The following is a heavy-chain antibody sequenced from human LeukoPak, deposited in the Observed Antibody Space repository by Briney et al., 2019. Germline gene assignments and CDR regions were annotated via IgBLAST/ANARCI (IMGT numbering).Heavy chain of an antibody. CDR1: GGSFSGYY. D-gene: IGHD6-6*01. CDR2: IYYSGST. J-gene: IGHJ4*02. V-gene: IGHV4-59*08. CDR3: ARHVVNSSSSRYDY. Sequence: SETLSLTCAVYGGSFSGYYWSWIRQPPGKGLEWIGYIYYSGSTNYNPSLKSRVTISVDTSKNQFSLKLSSVTAADTAVYYCARHVVNSSSSRYDYWGQGTLVTVSS.